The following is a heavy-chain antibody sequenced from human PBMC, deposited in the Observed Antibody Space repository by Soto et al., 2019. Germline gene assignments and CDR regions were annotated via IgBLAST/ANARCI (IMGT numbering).Heavy chain of an antibody. CDR2: IYHTGKA. D-gene: IGHD2-21*01. Sequence: ETLSLTCAVSGDSISGNNWWSWVRQSPGKGLEWIGEIYHTGKATYNPSLKTRVTMSVEKSKIQFSLEVRSVTVADTAVYFCSHGQIVGHYRSERDFWGPGTLVTVSS. CDR3: SHGQIVGHYRSERDF. J-gene: IGHJ4*02. V-gene: IGHV4-4*01. CDR1: GDSISGNNW.